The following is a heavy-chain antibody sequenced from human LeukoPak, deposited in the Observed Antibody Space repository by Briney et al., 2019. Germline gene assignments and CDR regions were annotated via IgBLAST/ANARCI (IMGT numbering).Heavy chain of an antibody. V-gene: IGHV4-34*01. CDR3: ARDVVPRDYGDTLNAYDL. J-gene: IGHJ3*01. Sequence: SETLSLTCAVSGGSLSGYYWSWIGQSPGKGLEWMGDIHHDGRTKYKSSFKSRITIFLVSSKNEVSLRLSPVTPADTALYFCARDVVPRDYGDTLNAYDLWGQGTMVTVS. D-gene: IGHD4-17*01. CDR2: IHHDGRT. CDR1: GGSLSGYY.